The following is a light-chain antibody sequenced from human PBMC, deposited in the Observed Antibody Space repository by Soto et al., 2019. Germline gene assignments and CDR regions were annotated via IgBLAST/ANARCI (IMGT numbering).Light chain of an antibody. J-gene: IGKJ4*01. V-gene: IGKV3-20*01. CDR1: QRVSSSY. Sequence: ELVLTQSPGTLSLSQGERATLSCRASQRVSSSYLAWYKQKPGQAPRLLIYGASSRANGIPDRFSSSGSGTDFTLTISRLEPEDFAVYYCQQHDSSPLTFGGGTKVEIK. CDR3: QQHDSSPLT. CDR2: GAS.